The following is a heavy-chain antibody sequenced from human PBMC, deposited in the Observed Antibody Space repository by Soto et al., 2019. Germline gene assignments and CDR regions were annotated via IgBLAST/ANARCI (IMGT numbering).Heavy chain of an antibody. D-gene: IGHD2-15*01. J-gene: IGHJ4*02. CDR1: GGSISTYD. Sequence: PSETLSLTCTVSGGSISTYDWSWIRQSPGKGLEWIGCIYYSGSTNYNPSLKSRVTISVDTSKNQFSLKLSSVTAADTAVYYCARVVAATSHYFDYWGQGALVTSPQ. CDR2: IYYSGST. CDR3: ARVVAATSHYFDY. V-gene: IGHV4-59*01.